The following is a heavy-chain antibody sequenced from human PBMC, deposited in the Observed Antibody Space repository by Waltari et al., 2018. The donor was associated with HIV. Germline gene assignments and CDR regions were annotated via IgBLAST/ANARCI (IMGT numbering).Heavy chain of an antibody. V-gene: IGHV3-21*06. CDR3: ARGGVQLKAGGDY. CDR1: GFSFSSYS. Sequence: EVQLVESGGGLVKPGGSLRLSCAASGFSFSSYSMNWVRQAPGKGLEWVSSINSNSTYIYYADSVEGRCILSRDNAKNSLYLQMNSLRVDDTAVYYCARGGVQLKAGGDYWGQGTLVTVSS. J-gene: IGHJ4*02. D-gene: IGHD1-1*01. CDR2: INSNSTYI.